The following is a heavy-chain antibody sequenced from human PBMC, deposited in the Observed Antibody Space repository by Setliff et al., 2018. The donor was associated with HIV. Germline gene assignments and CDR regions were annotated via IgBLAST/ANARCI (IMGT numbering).Heavy chain of an antibody. J-gene: IGHJ5*02. CDR2: LNPSEGTT. Sequence: RASVMVSCKASGYTFTTYYIHWVRQAPGQGLEWMGILNPSEGTTSFAQKFQGRVTMTRDTSTSTVYMDLSSLRADDTAVYYCVRGYRSAWNSWFDAWGQGTRVTVSS. V-gene: IGHV1-46*01. CDR1: GYTFTTYY. D-gene: IGHD6-19*01. CDR3: VRGYRSAWNSWFDA.